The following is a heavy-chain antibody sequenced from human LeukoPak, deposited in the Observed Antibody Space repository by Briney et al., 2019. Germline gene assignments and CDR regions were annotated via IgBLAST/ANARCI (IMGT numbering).Heavy chain of an antibody. Sequence: GGSLRLSCAASGFTFGSYWMSWVRQAPGKGLEWVANIKQDGSEKYYVDSVKGRFTISRDNAKNSLFLQMNSLRAEDTAVYYCARDSGFSYGRFDDWGQGTLVTVSS. CDR1: GFTFGSYW. J-gene: IGHJ4*02. CDR3: ARDSGFSYGRFDD. CDR2: IKQDGSEK. D-gene: IGHD5-18*01. V-gene: IGHV3-7*01.